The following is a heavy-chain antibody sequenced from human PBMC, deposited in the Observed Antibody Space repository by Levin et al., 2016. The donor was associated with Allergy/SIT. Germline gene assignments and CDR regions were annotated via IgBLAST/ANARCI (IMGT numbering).Heavy chain of an antibody. CDR2: ISSSSSTI. CDR3: ARDVTAAGTPYYYYYGMDV. V-gene: IGHV3-48*02. Sequence: WIRQPPGKGLEWVSYISSSSSTIYYADSVKGRFTISRDNAKNSLYLQMNSLRDEDTAVYYCARDVTAAGTPYYYYYGMDVWGQGTTVTVSS. D-gene: IGHD6-13*01. J-gene: IGHJ6*02.